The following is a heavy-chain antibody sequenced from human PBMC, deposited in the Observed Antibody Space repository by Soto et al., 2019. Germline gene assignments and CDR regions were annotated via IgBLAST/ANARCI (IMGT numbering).Heavy chain of an antibody. CDR2: ISYDGSNK. CDR3: ARGVGIAAAFSKYYYGMDV. CDR1: GFTFSSYA. J-gene: IGHJ6*02. Sequence: PGGSLRLSCAASGFTFSSYAMHWVRQAPGKGLEWVAVISYDGSNKYYADSVKGRFTISRDNSKNTLYLQMNSLRAEDTAVYYCARGVGIAAAFSKYYYGMDVWGQGTTVTVSS. D-gene: IGHD6-13*01. V-gene: IGHV3-30-3*01.